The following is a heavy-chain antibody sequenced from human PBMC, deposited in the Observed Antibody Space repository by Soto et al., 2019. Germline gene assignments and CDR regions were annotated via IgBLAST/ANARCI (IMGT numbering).Heavy chain of an antibody. CDR3: ASHLIPPGDILTGYYRTIPDLHDAFDI. V-gene: IGHV4-59*08. J-gene: IGHJ3*02. CDR2: IYYSGST. Sequence: SETLSLTCTVSGGSISSYYWSWIRQPPGKGLEWIGYIYYSGSTNYNPSLKSRVTISVDTSKNQFSLKLSSVTAADTAVYYCASHLIPPGDILTGYYRTIPDLHDAFDIWGQGTMVTVSS. D-gene: IGHD3-9*01. CDR1: GGSISSYY.